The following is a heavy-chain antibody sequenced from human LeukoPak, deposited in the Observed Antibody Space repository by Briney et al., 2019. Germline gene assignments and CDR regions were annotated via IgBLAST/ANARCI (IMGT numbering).Heavy chain of an antibody. CDR3: ARDVSSGWYGDDY. Sequence: GGSLRLSCAASGFTFSSYWMSWVRQAPGKGLEWVANIKQDGSEKYYVDSVKGRFTISRDNAKNSLYLQMNSLRAEDTAVYYCARDVSSGWYGDDYWGRGTLVTVSS. V-gene: IGHV3-7*03. J-gene: IGHJ4*02. CDR2: IKQDGSEK. CDR1: GFTFSSYW. D-gene: IGHD6-19*01.